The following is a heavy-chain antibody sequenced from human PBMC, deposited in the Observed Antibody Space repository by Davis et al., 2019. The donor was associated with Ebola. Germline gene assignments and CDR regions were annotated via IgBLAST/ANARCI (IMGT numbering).Heavy chain of an antibody. CDR1: GFNFNDYG. CDR2: VSKDGSKK. V-gene: IGHV3-30*03. CDR3: ARDSRFFDL. Sequence: GESLKISCAASGFNFNDYGMHWVRQAPGKGLEWVAIVSKDGSKKYYADSVKGRFTISRDNAKKSLFLQMNSLRDEDTAIYYCARDSRFFDLWGRGTLVTVSS. J-gene: IGHJ2*01.